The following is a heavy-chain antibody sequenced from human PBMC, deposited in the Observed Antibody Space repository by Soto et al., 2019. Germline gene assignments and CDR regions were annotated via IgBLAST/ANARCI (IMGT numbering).Heavy chain of an antibody. D-gene: IGHD6-13*01. Sequence: SVKVSCKASGGTFSSYAISWVRQAPGQGLEWMGGIIPIFGTANYAQKFQGRVTITADESTSTAYMELSSLRSEDTAVYYCARPIAXAGTRPMRYYYYYGMDVWGQGTTVTVSS. J-gene: IGHJ6*02. V-gene: IGHV1-69*13. CDR3: ARPIAXAGTRPMRYYYYYGMDV. CDR1: GGTFSSYA. CDR2: IIPIFGTA.